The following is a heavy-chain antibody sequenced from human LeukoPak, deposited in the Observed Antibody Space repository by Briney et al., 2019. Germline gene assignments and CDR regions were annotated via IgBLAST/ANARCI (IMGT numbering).Heavy chain of an antibody. CDR2: INHSGST. CDR1: GGSFSGCY. CDR3: ARGLVVPAATDAFDI. Sequence: PSETLSLTCAVYGGSFSGCYWSWIRQPPGKGLEWIGEINHSGSTNYNPSLKSRVTISVGTSKNQFSLKLSSVTAADTAVYYCARGLVVPAATDAFDIWGQGTMVTVSS. V-gene: IGHV4-34*01. J-gene: IGHJ3*02. D-gene: IGHD2-2*01.